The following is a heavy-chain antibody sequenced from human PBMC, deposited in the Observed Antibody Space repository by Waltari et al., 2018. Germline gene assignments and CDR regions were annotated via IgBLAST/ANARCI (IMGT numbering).Heavy chain of an antibody. Sequence: QVQLVQSGAEVKKPGSSVKVSCKASGGTFSSYAISWVRQAPGQGLEWMGGIIAILGTANYAQKFQGRVTSTADESTSTAYMELSSLRSEDTAVYYCARVFMSSSPRSYYYYYYGMDVWGQGTTVTVSS. D-gene: IGHD6-6*01. CDR2: IIAILGTA. CDR3: ARVFMSSSPRSYYYYYYGMDV. V-gene: IGHV1-69*01. J-gene: IGHJ6*02. CDR1: GGTFSSYA.